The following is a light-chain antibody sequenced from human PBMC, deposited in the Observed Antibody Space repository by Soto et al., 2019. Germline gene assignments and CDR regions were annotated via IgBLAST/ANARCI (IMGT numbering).Light chain of an antibody. CDR3: QQYGSPTFT. CDR1: QSVSSSY. V-gene: IGKV3-20*01. CDR2: GAS. Sequence: EIVLTQSPGTLSLSPGERATLSCRASQSVSSSYLAWYQQKPGQAPRLLIYGASSRATGIPDRFSGSGSGTDFTLTISRLEPEDFAVYYCQQYGSPTFTFGPGTQVDIK. J-gene: IGKJ3*01.